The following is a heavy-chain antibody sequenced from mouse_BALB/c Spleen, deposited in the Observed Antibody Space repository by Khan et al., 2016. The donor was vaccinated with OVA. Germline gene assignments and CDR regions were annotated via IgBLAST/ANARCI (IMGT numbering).Heavy chain of an antibody. CDR1: GYTFTSYT. D-gene: IGHD2-14*01. CDR2: INPSNGYT. Sequence: QVRLQQSGAELARPGASVKMSCKASGYTFTSYTIHWIKLRPGQGLEWIGFINPSNGYTNYNQKFKDKATLTADKSSTTVYMQLSSLTSDDSAVYNCVSDGAYHRNGGWFAYWGQGTLVTVSA. V-gene: IGHV1-4*01. J-gene: IGHJ3*01. CDR3: VSDGAYHRNGGWFAY.